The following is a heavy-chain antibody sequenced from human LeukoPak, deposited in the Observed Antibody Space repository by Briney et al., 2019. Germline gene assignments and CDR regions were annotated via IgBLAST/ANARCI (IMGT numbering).Heavy chain of an antibody. D-gene: IGHD3-3*02. CDR1: GGSISTYH. CDR3: ARVHSLADYYYYGMDV. J-gene: IGHJ6*02. CDR2: ISYSGST. V-gene: IGHV4-59*12. Sequence: SETLSLTCAVSGGSISTYHWSWIRQPPGKGLEWIGYISYSGSTNYNPSLKSRVTISVDTSKSQFSLKLSSVTAADTAVYYCARVHSLADYYYYGMDVWGQGTTVTVSS.